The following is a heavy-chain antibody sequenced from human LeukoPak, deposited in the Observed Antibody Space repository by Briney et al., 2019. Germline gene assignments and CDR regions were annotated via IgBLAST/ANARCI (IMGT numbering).Heavy chain of an antibody. D-gene: IGHD1-26*01. CDR1: GFTLSDYY. J-gene: IGHJ4*02. Sequence: PGGSLRLSCAVTGFTLSDYYMIWIRQTPGKGLEWVSYISGSGSTIKYADSVKGRFTISRDSANNSLNLQMNSLRAEDTGVYYCASSPVGLAGPLGYWGQGTLVTVSS. CDR2: ISGSGSTI. CDR3: ASSPVGLAGPLGY. V-gene: IGHV3-11*04.